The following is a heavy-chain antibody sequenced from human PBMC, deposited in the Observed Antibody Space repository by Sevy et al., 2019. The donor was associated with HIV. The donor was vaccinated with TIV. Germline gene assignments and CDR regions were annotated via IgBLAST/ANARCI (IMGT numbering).Heavy chain of an antibody. J-gene: IGHJ5*02. CDR1: GFTFSIYT. D-gene: IGHD3-10*01. CDR2: ISSSSSYI. Sequence: GGSLRLSCADSGFTFSIYTMNWVRQAPGKGLEWVSSISSSSSYIYYTDSVKGRFSISRDNAKNALFLQMNSLRAEDTAVYYCARSLGNYYGSGTYQEDWFDPWGQGTLVTVSS. CDR3: ARSLGNYYGSGTYQEDWFDP. V-gene: IGHV3-21*01.